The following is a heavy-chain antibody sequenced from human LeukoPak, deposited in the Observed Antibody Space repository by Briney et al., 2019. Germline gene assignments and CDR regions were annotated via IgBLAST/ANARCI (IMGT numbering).Heavy chain of an antibody. CDR2: ISSSGSTR. V-gene: IGHV3-48*03. CDR1: GFTFRIYD. Sequence: GGSLRLSCAASGFTFRIYDMNWVRQAPGKGLEWVSYISSSGSTRSYADSVQGRFTISRDNSKNTLYLQMNSLRAEDTAVYYCARGQGAEAGWYFDLWGRGTLVTVSS. D-gene: IGHD6-13*01. J-gene: IGHJ2*01. CDR3: ARGQGAEAGWYFDL.